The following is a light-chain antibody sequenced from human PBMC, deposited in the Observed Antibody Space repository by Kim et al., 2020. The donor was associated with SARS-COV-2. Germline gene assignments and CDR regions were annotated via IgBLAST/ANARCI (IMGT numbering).Light chain of an antibody. CDR2: WAS. J-gene: IGKJ2*01. CDR3: HQYYSIPHT. Sequence: DIVMTQSPDSLAVSLGERATINCKSSQSVLYSPNNKNYLAWYQQKPGQPPELLIYWASTRQSGVPDRFSGGGSGTDFTLTISSLQAEDVAIYFCHQYYSIPHTLGRGTKLEI. CDR1: QSVLYSPNNKNY. V-gene: IGKV4-1*01.